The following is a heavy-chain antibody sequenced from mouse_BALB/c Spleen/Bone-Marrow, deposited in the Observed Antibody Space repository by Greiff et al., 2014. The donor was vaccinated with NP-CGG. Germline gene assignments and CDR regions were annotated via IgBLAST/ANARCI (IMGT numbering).Heavy chain of an antibody. Sequence: EVNVVESGGDLVKPGGSLKLSCAASGFTFSSYGMSWVRQTPDKRLEWVATISSGGSYTYYPDSVKGRSTITRDNAKNTLYLQMSSQKTEDTAKYYCARGGGAYYGNYWFAYWGQGTLVTVSA. CDR2: ISSGGSYT. D-gene: IGHD2-10*01. V-gene: IGHV5-6*01. CDR3: ARGGGAYYGNYWFAY. CDR1: GFTFSSYG. J-gene: IGHJ3*01.